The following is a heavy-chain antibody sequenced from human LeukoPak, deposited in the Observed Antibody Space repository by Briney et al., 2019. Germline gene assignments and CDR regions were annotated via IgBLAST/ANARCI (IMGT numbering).Heavy chain of an antibody. D-gene: IGHD6-13*01. J-gene: IGHJ5*02. V-gene: IGHV1-18*01. CDR2: ISAYNGNT. Sequence: ASVKVSCKASGYTFTSYGISWVRQAPGQGLEWMGWISAYNGNTNYAQKPQGRVTMTTDTSTGTAYMELRSLRSDDTAVYYCARDPYSSSWYGFEFWFDPWGQGTLVTVSS. CDR3: ARDPYSSSWYGFEFWFDP. CDR1: GYTFTSYG.